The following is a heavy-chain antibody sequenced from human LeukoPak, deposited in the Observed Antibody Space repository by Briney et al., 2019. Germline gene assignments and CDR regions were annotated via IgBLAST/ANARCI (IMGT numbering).Heavy chain of an antibody. CDR3: ARGTWGSTYYFDY. CDR2: TYYRSKWYN. Sequence: SQTLSLTCAISGDSVSSSNTAWNWIRQSPSRGLEWQGRTYYRSKWYNDYAVSVKSRITINPDTSKDQFSLQLNSVTPEDTAVYYCARGTWGSTYYFDYWGQGTLVTVSS. CDR1: GDSVSSSNTA. J-gene: IGHJ4*02. D-gene: IGHD7-27*01. V-gene: IGHV6-1*01.